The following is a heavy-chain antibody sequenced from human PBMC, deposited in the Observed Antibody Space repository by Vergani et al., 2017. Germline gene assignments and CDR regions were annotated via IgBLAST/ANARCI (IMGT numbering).Heavy chain of an antibody. J-gene: IGHJ3*02. CDR2: IYYSGST. D-gene: IGHD1-26*01. V-gene: IGHV4-39*07. CDR3: ARVEVGADDAFDI. CDR1: GGSISSSSYY. Sequence: QLQLQESGPGLVKPSETLSLTCTVSGGSISSSSYYWGWIRQPPGKGLEWIGSIYYSGSTYYNPSLKSRVTISVDTSKNQFSLKLSSVTAADTAVYYCARVEVGADDAFDIWGQGTMVTVSS.